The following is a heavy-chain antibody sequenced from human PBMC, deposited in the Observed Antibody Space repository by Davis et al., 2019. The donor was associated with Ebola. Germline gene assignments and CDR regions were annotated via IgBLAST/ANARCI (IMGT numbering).Heavy chain of an antibody. CDR1: GFTFSDYY. D-gene: IGHD3-9*01. V-gene: IGHV3-11*06. Sequence: GESLKTSCAASGFTFSDYYMSWIRQAPGKGLEWVSYISSSSRYTNYADSVKGRFTISRDNAKNSLYLQMNSLRAEDTAVYYCARVDSSYDILTGYYPDAFDIWGQGTMVTVSS. CDR2: ISSSSRYT. CDR3: ARVDSSYDILTGYYPDAFDI. J-gene: IGHJ3*02.